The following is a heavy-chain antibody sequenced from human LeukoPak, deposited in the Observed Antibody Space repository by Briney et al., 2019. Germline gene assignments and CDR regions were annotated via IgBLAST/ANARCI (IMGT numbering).Heavy chain of an antibody. CDR1: GFTFSSYG. D-gene: IGHD5-24*01. CDR3: ARGFQRWLQFRGGAFDV. J-gene: IGHJ3*01. V-gene: IGHV4-34*01. CDR2: INHSGST. Sequence: GSLRLSCAASGFTFSSYGMHWVRQSPGKGLEWIGEINHSGSTNYNPSLKSRVTIAVDTSKNQFSLKLSSVTIADTAVYFCARGFQRWLQFRGGAFDVWGQGTMVTVSS.